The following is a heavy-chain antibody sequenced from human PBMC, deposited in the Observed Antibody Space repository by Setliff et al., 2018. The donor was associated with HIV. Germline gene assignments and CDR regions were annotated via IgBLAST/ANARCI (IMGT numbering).Heavy chain of an antibody. CDR2: IKPDGSEK. D-gene: IGHD3-10*01. CDR3: ARGAARGVLLGFGLYYCDS. J-gene: IGHJ4*02. Sequence: PGGSLRLSCAASGFTFGSSWMTWVRQAPGKGLEWVANIKPDGSEKYYADALRDRFTISRDNARTSLYLHADSLRPEDTAVYYCARGAARGVLLGFGLYYCDSWGQGTLVTVSS. CDR1: GFTFGSSW. V-gene: IGHV3-7*03.